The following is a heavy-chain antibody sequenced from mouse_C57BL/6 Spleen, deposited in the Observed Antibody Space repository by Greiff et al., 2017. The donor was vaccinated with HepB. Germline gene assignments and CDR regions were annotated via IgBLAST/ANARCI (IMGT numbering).Heavy chain of an antibody. D-gene: IGHD1-1*01. V-gene: IGHV5-16*01. Sequence: EVQLVESEGGLVQPGSSMKLSCTASGFTFSDYYMAWVRQVPEKGLEWVANINYDGSSTYYLDSLKSRFIISRDNAKNILYLQMSSLKSEDTATYYCARGISDYGSFYWYFDVWGTGTTVTVSS. CDR3: ARGISDYGSFYWYFDV. J-gene: IGHJ1*03. CDR1: GFTFSDYY. CDR2: INYDGSST.